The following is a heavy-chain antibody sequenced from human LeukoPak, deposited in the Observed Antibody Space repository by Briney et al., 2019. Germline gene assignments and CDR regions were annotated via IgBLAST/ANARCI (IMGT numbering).Heavy chain of an antibody. V-gene: IGHV3-23*01. CDR2: ISGSGGST. J-gene: IGHJ4*02. D-gene: IGHD6-13*01. CDR1: GFTFSSYA. Sequence: PGGSPRLSCAASGFTFSSYAMSWVREAPGKGLEWVSAISGSGGSTYYADSVKGRFTISRDNSKNTLYLQMNSLRAEDTAVYYCAKDNVGYSSDFDYWGQGTLVTVSS. CDR3: AKDNVGYSSDFDY.